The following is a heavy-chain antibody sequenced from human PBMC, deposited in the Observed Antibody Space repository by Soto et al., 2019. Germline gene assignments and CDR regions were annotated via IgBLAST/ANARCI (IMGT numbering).Heavy chain of an antibody. Sequence: ASLKVSCKAYGYSFFSYYIHWVRQAPGQGLEWMGRFLASGGNTDYAQRFRGRVSMTRDTSSTNTVSLELTSLTSDDTAVYYCARGGATIFGVIDSWGQGTRVTVSS. CDR2: FLASGGNT. J-gene: IGHJ4*02. V-gene: IGHV1-46*01. CDR3: ARGGATIFGVIDS. D-gene: IGHD3-3*02. CDR1: GYSFFSYY.